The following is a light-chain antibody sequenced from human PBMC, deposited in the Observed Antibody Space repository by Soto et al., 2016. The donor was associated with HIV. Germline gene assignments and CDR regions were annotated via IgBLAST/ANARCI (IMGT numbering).Light chain of an antibody. J-gene: IGLJ1*01. CDR2: EDN. Sequence: SYEMTQPPSVSVSPGQTASITCSGDKLGNKYVSWYHHKPGQSPVLVIYEDNKRPSGIPERFSGSISGEHNATLDHQPGPRLWMRLTYYCQTWNNTAVGVFGTWDQGHRP. CDR3: QTWNNTAVGV. CDR1: KLGNKY. V-gene: IGLV3-1*01.